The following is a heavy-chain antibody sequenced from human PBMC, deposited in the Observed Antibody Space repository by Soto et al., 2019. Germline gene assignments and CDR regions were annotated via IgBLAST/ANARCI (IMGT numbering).Heavy chain of an antibody. CDR3: ARMNSGRSLSDY. D-gene: IGHD1-26*01. V-gene: IGHV5-51*01. CDR1: GYSFPSHW. J-gene: IGHJ4*02. CDR2: IYPSDSDT. Sequence: EVQLVQSGAEVKKSGESLRISCKGSGYSFPSHWIGWVRQMPGKGLEWMGIIYPSDSDTRYSPSFQGQATISADKSIGTAYLQWRSLKASDTAIYYCARMNSGRSLSDYWGQGTLVTVSS.